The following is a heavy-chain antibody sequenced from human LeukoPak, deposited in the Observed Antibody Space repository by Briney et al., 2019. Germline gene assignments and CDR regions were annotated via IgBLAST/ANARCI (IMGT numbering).Heavy chain of an antibody. V-gene: IGHV1-2*02. CDR2: INPNSGGT. CDR3: ARDYGDYVIDY. J-gene: IGHJ4*02. Sequence: ASVKVSCKASGYTFTGYYMHWVRLAPGQGLEWMGWINPNSGGTNYAQKFQGRVTMTRDTSISTACMELSRLRSDDTAVYYCARDYGDYVIDYWGQGTLVTVSS. CDR1: GYTFTGYY. D-gene: IGHD4-17*01.